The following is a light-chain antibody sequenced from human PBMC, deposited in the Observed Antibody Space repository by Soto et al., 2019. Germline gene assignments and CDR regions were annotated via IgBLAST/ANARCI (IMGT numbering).Light chain of an antibody. J-gene: IGLJ3*02. V-gene: IGLV1-44*01. CDR2: MTD. CDR3: ASWDISLSAWV. CDR1: SSNVGSFP. Sequence: QSALTQPASASGTPGQGVTISCSGSSSNVGSFPVNWYQQLPGSAPKLLIYMTDQRPSGVPDRFSASKSGTSASLAITGLRSEDEAHYHCASWDISLSAWVFGGGTKLTVL.